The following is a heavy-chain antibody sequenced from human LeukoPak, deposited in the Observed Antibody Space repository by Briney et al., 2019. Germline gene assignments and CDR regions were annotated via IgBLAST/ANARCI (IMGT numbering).Heavy chain of an antibody. J-gene: IGHJ6*02. D-gene: IGHD3-10*01. Sequence: GGSLRLFCAASGFTFRSYAMSWVRQAPGKGLEWVSAISGSGGSTYYADSVKGRCTISRDNSKNTLYLQMNSMRAEDTAVYYCAKDRVRGVIITSYYYYYGMDVWGQGTTVTVSS. V-gene: IGHV3-23*01. CDR1: GFTFRSYA. CDR2: ISGSGGST. CDR3: AKDRVRGVIITSYYYYYGMDV.